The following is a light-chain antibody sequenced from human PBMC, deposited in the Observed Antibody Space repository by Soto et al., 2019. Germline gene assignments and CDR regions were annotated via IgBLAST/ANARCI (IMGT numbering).Light chain of an antibody. CDR3: ATWDVSLNAVV. CDR2: SNN. J-gene: IGLJ2*01. CDR1: GSNIGTNS. V-gene: IGLV1-44*01. Sequence: QPVLTQPPSASGTPGQRVTISCSGSGSNIGTNSVDCHQQLPGTAPKLLIYSNNQRPSGVPDRFSGSKSGTSASLAISGLQSEDEAHYYCATWDVSLNAVVFGGGTKLTVL.